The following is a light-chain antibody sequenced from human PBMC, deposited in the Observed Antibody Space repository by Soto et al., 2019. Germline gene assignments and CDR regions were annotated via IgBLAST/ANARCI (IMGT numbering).Light chain of an antibody. J-gene: IGKJ1*01. Sequence: DIQMTQSPSSLSASVGDRVTITCRASQDISNFLAWYQQKPGQVPKLLIYGASTLHSGVPSRFSGSGSGTAFTLTISSLQPEDFATYYCQKYNSAPPTFGRGTKVEI. CDR2: GAS. CDR3: QKYNSAPPT. V-gene: IGKV1-27*01. CDR1: QDISNF.